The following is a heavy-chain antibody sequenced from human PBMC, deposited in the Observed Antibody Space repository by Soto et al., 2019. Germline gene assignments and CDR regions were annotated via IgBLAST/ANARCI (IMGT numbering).Heavy chain of an antibody. J-gene: IGHJ4*02. D-gene: IGHD3-3*01. V-gene: IGHV4-59*01. CDR1: GGSISSYY. CDR2: IYYSGST. Sequence: SETLSLTCTVSGGSISSYYWSWIRQPPGKGLEWIGYIYYSGSTNYNPSLKSRVTISVDTSKNQFSLKLSSVTAADTAVYYCAREIRRSGYFDYWGQGTPVTVSS. CDR3: AREIRRSGYFDY.